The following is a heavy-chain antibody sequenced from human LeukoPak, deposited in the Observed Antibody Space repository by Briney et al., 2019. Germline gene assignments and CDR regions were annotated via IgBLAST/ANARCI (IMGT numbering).Heavy chain of an antibody. CDR1: GYTFTGYY. D-gene: IGHD6-19*01. Sequence: ASVKVSCKASGYTFTGYYMHWVRQAPGQGLEWMGWINPNSGGTNYAQKFQGRVTMTRDTSISTAYMELSRLRSDDTAVYYCAMVSSGWQQNFAYYFDYWGQGTLVTVSS. CDR3: AMVSSGWQQNFAYYFDY. V-gene: IGHV1-2*02. J-gene: IGHJ4*02. CDR2: INPNSGGT.